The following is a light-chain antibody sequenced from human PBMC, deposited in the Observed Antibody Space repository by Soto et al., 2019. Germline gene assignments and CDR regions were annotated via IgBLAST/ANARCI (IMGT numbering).Light chain of an antibody. V-gene: IGKV4-1*01. CDR3: HQYYSTPFT. CDR1: QSVLYSSNNMNY. CDR2: WAS. J-gene: IGKJ3*01. Sequence: DIVMTQSPDSLAVSLGERATINCKSSQSVLYSSNNMNYVTWYQQKPGQPPKLLINWASTRESGVPDRFSGSGSGTDFTLTISSLQAEDVAVYYCHQYYSTPFTFGPGTRVDIK.